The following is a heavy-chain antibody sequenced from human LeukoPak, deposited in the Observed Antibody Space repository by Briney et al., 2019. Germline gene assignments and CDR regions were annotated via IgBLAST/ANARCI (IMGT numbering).Heavy chain of an antibody. CDR1: GGSLSSYY. CDR2: IYFSGST. J-gene: IGHJ4*02. V-gene: IGHV4-59*01. Sequence: SETLSLTCTVSGGSLSSYYWSWIRQPPGRRLEWIGYIYFSGSTNYNPSLNSRVTISVDTSKNQFSLKLSSVTAADTAVYYCARQTTVAYYFDYWGQGTLVTVSS. D-gene: IGHD4-23*01. CDR3: ARQTTVAYYFDY.